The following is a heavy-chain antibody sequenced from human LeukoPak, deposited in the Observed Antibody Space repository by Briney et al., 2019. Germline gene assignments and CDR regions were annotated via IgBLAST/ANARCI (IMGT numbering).Heavy chain of an antibody. CDR1: GGSISSYY. J-gene: IGHJ4*02. CDR2: IYYSGST. CDR3: ARGRIGYYFDY. D-gene: IGHD2-15*01. Sequence: SETLSLTCTVSGGSISSYYWSWIRQPPGKGLEWIGYIYYSGSTNYNPSLKSRVTISVDTSENQFSLKLSSVTAADTAVYYCARGRIGYYFDYWGQGTLVTVSS. V-gene: IGHV4-59*01.